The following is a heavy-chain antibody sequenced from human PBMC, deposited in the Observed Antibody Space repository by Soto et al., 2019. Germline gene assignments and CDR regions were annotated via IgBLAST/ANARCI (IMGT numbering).Heavy chain of an antibody. CDR3: ARDGGYCSSTSCPSYYFDY. V-gene: IGHV3-33*01. Sequence: GGSLRLSCAASGFTFSSYGMHWVRQAPGKGLEWVAVIWYDGSNKYYADSVKGRFTISRDNSKNTLYLQMNSLRAEDTAVYYCARDGGYCSSTSCPSYYFDYWGQGTLVTVSS. CDR1: GFTFSSYG. J-gene: IGHJ4*02. D-gene: IGHD2-2*01. CDR2: IWYDGSNK.